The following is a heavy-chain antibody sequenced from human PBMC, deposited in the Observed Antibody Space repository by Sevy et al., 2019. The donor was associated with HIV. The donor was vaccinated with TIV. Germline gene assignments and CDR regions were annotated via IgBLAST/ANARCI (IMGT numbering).Heavy chain of an antibody. D-gene: IGHD3-10*01. V-gene: IGHV3-7*03. CDR2: IKKDGTDK. J-gene: IGHJ4*02. Sequence: GGSLRLSCAVSGFTFSNHWMTWVRQAPGKGLEWVANIKKDGTDKFYVDSVMGRFSSSRDNAKDLLYLQMNSLRVEDTAVYYCARDRRVEYGGSDYWGQGTLVIVSS. CDR3: ARDRRVEYGGSDY. CDR1: GFTFSNHW.